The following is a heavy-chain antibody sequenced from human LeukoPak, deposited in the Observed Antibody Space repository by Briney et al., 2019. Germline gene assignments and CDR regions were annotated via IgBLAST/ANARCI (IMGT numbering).Heavy chain of an antibody. V-gene: IGHV1-69*13. J-gene: IGHJ5*02. Sequence: SVKVSCKASGGTFSSYASSWVRQAPGQGLEWMGGIIPIFGTANYAQKSQGRVTITADESTSTAYMELSSLRSEDTAVYYCARDPSAAGRYNWFDPWGQGTLVTVSS. D-gene: IGHD6-13*01. CDR2: IIPIFGTA. CDR3: ARDPSAAGRYNWFDP. CDR1: GGTFSSYA.